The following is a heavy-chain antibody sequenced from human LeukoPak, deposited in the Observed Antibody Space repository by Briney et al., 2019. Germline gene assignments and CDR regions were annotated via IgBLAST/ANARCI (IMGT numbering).Heavy chain of an antibody. CDR1: GYTFTSYD. Sequence: GASVKVSCKASGYTFTSYDINWVRQAPGQGLEWMGWINPNSGGTNYAQKFQGRVTMTRDTSISTAYMELSRLRSDDTAVYYCARDGYYCSSTSCYLDGPYYYMDVWGKGTTVTVSS. V-gene: IGHV1-2*02. J-gene: IGHJ6*03. CDR2: INPNSGGT. D-gene: IGHD2-2*01. CDR3: ARDGYYCSSTSCYLDGPYYYMDV.